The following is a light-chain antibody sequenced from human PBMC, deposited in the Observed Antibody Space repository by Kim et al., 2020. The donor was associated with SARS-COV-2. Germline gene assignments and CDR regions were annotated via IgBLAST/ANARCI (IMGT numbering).Light chain of an antibody. CDR3: QQYNSQSYT. CDR2: DAS. Sequence: SGSVGDRVTITCRASQRLSGWLAWYQQKPGKAPKVLIYDASTLESGVPSRFSGSGYRTEFTLTISSLQPDDFATYYCQQYNSQSYTFGQGTKLEI. CDR1: QRLSGW. V-gene: IGKV1-5*01. J-gene: IGKJ2*01.